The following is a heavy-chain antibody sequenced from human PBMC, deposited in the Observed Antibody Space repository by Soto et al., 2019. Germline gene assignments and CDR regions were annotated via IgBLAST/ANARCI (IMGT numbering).Heavy chain of an antibody. CDR2: IYYSGST. CDR3: ARGSYDILTGYTYYYGMDV. J-gene: IGHJ6*02. V-gene: IGHV4-59*01. Sequence: QVQLQESGPGLVKPSETLSLTCTVSGGSISSYYWSWIRQPPGKGLEWIGYIYYSGSTNYNPSLXSRATIPVDTXXNXFXXKLSSVTAADTAVYYCARGSYDILTGYTYYYGMDVWGQGTTVTVSS. D-gene: IGHD3-9*01. CDR1: GGSISSYY.